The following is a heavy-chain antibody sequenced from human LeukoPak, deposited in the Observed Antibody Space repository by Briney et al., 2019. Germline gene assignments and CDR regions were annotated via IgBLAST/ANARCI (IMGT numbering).Heavy chain of an antibody. D-gene: IGHD3-10*01. J-gene: IGHJ4*02. CDR3: AKDSPIWFGELYYFDY. CDR2: ISYDGSNK. V-gene: IGHV3-30*18. CDR1: GFTLSSYG. Sequence: GRSLRLSCAASGFTLSSYGMHWVRQAPGKGLEWVAVISYDGSNKYYADSVKGRFTISRDNSKNTLYLQMNSLRAEDTAVYYCAKDSPIWFGELYYFDYWGQGTLVTVSS.